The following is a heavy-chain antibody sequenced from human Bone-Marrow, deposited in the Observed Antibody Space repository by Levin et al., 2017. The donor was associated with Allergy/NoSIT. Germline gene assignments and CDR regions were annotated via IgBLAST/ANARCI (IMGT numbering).Heavy chain of an antibody. V-gene: IGHV3-33*06. CDR2: VWDDGRA. Sequence: GGSLRLSCAASGFSFSTHGMHWVRQAPGKGLEWVAIVWDDGRAFYGDSVRGRFTISRDNSVDHLYLQMTGLRAEDTAVYYCAKERGPRSGSCDFWGQGTLVTVSS. CDR3: AKERGPRSGSCDF. J-gene: IGHJ4*02. D-gene: IGHD3-10*01. CDR1: GFSFSTHG.